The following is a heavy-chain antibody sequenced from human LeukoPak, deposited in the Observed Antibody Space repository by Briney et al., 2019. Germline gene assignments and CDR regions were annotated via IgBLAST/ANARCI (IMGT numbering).Heavy chain of an antibody. CDR2: IKQDGSEK. CDR3: AREQQLDY. Sequence: GGSLRLACAASGFTLSSYWMSWVRQAPGKGLEWVDNIKQDGSEKYYVDSVKGRFTISRDNAKNSLYLQRNSLRAEDTAVYYCAREQQLDYWGQGTLVTVSS. J-gene: IGHJ4*02. V-gene: IGHV3-7*01. D-gene: IGHD6-13*01. CDR1: GFTLSSYW.